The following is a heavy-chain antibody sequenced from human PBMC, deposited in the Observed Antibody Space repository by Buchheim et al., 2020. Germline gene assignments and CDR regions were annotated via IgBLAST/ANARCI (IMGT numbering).Heavy chain of an antibody. Sequence: QVQLQESGPGLVKPSETLSLTCTVSGDSINNYYWSWIRQPPGKGLEWIGYISYSGSTTNNPSLRSRVTISLDTSKNQFSLKLTSVTAADTAVYYCARGTYGGNGFDPWGQGTL. V-gene: IGHV4-59*01. CDR1: GDSINNYY. J-gene: IGHJ5*02. D-gene: IGHD1-7*01. CDR3: ARGTYGGNGFDP. CDR2: ISYSGST.